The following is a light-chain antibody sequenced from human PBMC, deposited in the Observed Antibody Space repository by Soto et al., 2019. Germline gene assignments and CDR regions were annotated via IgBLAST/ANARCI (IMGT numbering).Light chain of an antibody. CDR3: SSYTSSSNRV. CDR2: DVS. Sequence: QSALTQPASVSGSPGQAITISRTGTSSDVRGYNYFSWYQQHPGKAPELMIYDVSNRPSGVSNRFSGSKSGNTASLPISGLQAVDEADYYCSSYTSSSNRVFGGGTKLTVL. CDR1: SSDVRGYNY. V-gene: IGLV2-14*01. J-gene: IGLJ2*01.